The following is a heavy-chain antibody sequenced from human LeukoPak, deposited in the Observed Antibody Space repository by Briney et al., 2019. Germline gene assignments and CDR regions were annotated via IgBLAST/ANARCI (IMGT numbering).Heavy chain of an antibody. D-gene: IGHD5-12*01. V-gene: IGHV4-59*01. CDR1: GGSISSYH. Sequence: PSDTLSLTCTVSGGSISSYHWSWIRQPPGKGLEWIGYIYYSGSTNYNPSLKSRVTISVDTSKNQFSLKLSSVTAADTAVYYCARDRLGYSGYGHYFDYWGQGTLVTVSS. CDR3: ARDRLGYSGYGHYFDY. CDR2: IYYSGST. J-gene: IGHJ4*02.